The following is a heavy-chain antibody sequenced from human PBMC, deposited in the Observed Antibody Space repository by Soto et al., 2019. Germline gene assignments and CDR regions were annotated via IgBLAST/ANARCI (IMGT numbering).Heavy chain of an antibody. CDR2: ISYDGSNK. CDR1: GFTFSSYA. Sequence: QVQLVESGGGVVQPGRSLRLSCAASGFTFSSYAMHWVRQAPGKGLEWVAVISYDGSNKYYADSVKGRFTISRDISKNTLYLQMNSLRAEDTAVYYCARAGGLRLDYWGQGPLVTVSS. CDR3: ARAGGLRLDY. V-gene: IGHV3-30-3*01. D-gene: IGHD2-15*01. J-gene: IGHJ4*02.